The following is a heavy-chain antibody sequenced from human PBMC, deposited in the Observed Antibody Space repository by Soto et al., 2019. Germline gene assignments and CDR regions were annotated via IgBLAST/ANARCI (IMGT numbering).Heavy chain of an antibody. CDR2: IYTSGST. V-gene: IGHV4-4*07. CDR3: ARDLAVTTIWFDP. CDR1: GGSISGYY. Sequence: QVQLQESGPGLVKPSETLSLTCIVSGGSISGYYWTWIRQPAGKGLEWIGRIYTSGSTNYNPSLKSRVTMSVDTSKNQFSLKLSSVTAADTAVYYCARDLAVTTIWFDPWGQGTLVTVSS. J-gene: IGHJ5*02. D-gene: IGHD4-17*01.